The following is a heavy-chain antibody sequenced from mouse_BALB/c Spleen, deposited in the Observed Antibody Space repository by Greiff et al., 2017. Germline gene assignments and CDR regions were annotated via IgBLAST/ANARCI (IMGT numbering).Heavy chain of an antibody. CDR1: GYTFSSYW. Sequence: QVQLQQSGAELMKPGASVKISCKATGYTFSSYWIEWVKQRPGHGLEWIGEILPGSGSTNYNEKFKGKATFTADTSSNTAYMQLSSLTSEDSAVYYCASTTATWAMDYWGQGTSVTVSS. D-gene: IGHD1-2*01. J-gene: IGHJ4*01. CDR3: ASTTATWAMDY. V-gene: IGHV1-9*01. CDR2: ILPGSGST.